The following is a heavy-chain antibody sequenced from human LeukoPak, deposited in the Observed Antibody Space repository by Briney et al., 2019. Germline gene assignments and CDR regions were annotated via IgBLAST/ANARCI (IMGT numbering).Heavy chain of an antibody. V-gene: IGHV3-48*04. Sequence: GGSLRLSCAASGFTFSSYAMNWVRQAPGKGLEWVSYISSSSGTIYYADSVKGRFTISRDNAKNSLYLQMNSLRAEDTAVYYCARGPMIVGAASFDIWGQGTMVTVSS. CDR1: GFTFSSYA. J-gene: IGHJ3*02. CDR3: ARGPMIVGAASFDI. CDR2: ISSSSGTI. D-gene: IGHD3-22*01.